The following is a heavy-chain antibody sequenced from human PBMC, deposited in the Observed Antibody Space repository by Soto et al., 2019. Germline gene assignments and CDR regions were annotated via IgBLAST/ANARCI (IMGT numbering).Heavy chain of an antibody. CDR2: IGGSGAST. Sequence: PGGSLRLSCAASGFTFSSYAMSWVRQAPGKGLEWVSAIGGSGASTYYADSVKGRFTISRDNSKNTLYLQMNSLRAEDTAVYYCAKTRANFNDGMDVWGQGTTVTVSS. CDR3: AKTRANFNDGMDV. J-gene: IGHJ6*02. D-gene: IGHD1-1*01. CDR1: GFTFSSYA. V-gene: IGHV3-23*01.